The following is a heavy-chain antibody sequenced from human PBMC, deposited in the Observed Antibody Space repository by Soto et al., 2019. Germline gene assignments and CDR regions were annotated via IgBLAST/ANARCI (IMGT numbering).Heavy chain of an antibody. CDR2: INHSGST. V-gene: IGHV4-34*01. J-gene: IGHJ5*02. D-gene: IGHD3-9*01. CDR3: ARDAFLTGYYSNWFDP. CDR1: GGSFSGYY. Sequence: SDTLSLTCAVYGGSFSGYYWSWIRQPPGKGLEWIGEINHSGSTNYNPSLKSRVTISVDTSKNQFSLKLSSVTAADTAVYYCARDAFLTGYYSNWFDPWGQGTLVTVSS.